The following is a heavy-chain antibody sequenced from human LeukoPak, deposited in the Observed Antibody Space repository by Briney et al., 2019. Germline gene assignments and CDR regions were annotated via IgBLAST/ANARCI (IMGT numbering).Heavy chain of an antibody. V-gene: IGHV1-2*02. Sequence: ASVKVSCKASGYSFTGYYIHWVRQAPGQGLEWMGCINPNSGGTFYGQKFQGRVTMTRDTSISTAYMELSRLRSDDTAVYYCARVKDSPMWGQGTMVTASS. J-gene: IGHJ3*01. CDR1: GYSFTGYY. CDR2: INPNSGGT. D-gene: IGHD3/OR15-3a*01. CDR3: ARVKDSPM.